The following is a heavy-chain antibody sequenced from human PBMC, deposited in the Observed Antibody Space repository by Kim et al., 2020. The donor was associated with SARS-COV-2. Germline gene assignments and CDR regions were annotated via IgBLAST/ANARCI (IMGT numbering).Heavy chain of an antibody. Sequence: PSLKSRVTIPVDTSKKPFSLKLSSGTAADTAVYYCARVVVGATARYFDYWGQGTLVTVSS. V-gene: IGHV4-34*01. CDR3: ARVVVGATARYFDY. D-gene: IGHD1-26*01. J-gene: IGHJ4*02.